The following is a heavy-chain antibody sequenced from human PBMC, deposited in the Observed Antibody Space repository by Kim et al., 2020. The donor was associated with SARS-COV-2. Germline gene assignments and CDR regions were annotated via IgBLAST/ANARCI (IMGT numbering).Heavy chain of an antibody. CDR2: ISAYNGNT. CDR3: ARPSAGEQWLGGSWFDP. V-gene: IGHV1-18*01. CDR1: GYTFTSYG. D-gene: IGHD6-19*01. Sequence: ASVKVSCKASGYTFTSYGISWVRQAPGQGLEWMGWISAYNGNTNYAQKLQGRVTMTTDTSTSTAYMELRSLRSDDTAVYYCARPSAGEQWLGGSWFDPWGQGTLVTVSS. J-gene: IGHJ5*02.